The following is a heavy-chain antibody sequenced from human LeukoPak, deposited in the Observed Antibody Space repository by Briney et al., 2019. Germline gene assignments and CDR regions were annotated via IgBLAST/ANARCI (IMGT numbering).Heavy chain of an antibody. CDR2: IIPIFGTA. J-gene: IGHJ3*02. V-gene: IGHV1-69*05. Sequence: GASVKVSCKASGGTFSSYAISWVRQAPGQGLEWMGGIIPIFGTANYAQKFQGRVTITTDESTSTAYMELSSLRSEDTAVYYCARAPHGYGDYVRAFDIWGQGTIVTVSS. CDR1: GGTFSSYA. CDR3: ARAPHGYGDYVRAFDI. D-gene: IGHD4-17*01.